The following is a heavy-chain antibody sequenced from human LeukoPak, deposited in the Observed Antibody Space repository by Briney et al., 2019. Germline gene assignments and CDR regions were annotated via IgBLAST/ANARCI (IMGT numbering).Heavy chain of an antibody. CDR3: ARVYYGSMNP. D-gene: IGHD3-10*01. CDR2: INHSGST. CDR1: GGSISSRNYY. Sequence: PSETLSLTCTVSGGSISSRNYYWDWIRQPPGKGLEWIGEINHSGSTNYNPSLKSRVTISVDTSKNQFSLKLSSVTAADTAVYYCARVYYGSMNPWGQGTLVTVSS. V-gene: IGHV4-39*07. J-gene: IGHJ5*02.